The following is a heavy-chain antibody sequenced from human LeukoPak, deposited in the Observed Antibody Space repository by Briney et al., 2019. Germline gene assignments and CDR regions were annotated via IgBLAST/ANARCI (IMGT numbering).Heavy chain of an antibody. J-gene: IGHJ6*02. Sequence: GGSLRLSCAASGFTFSSYSMNWVRQAPGKGLEWVSYIRSSSNIIYYADSVKGRFTISRDNAKNSLYLQMSNLRAEDTAVYFCARGGGLDVWGQGATVTVSS. V-gene: IGHV3-48*04. CDR1: GFTFSSYS. D-gene: IGHD3-16*01. CDR3: ARGGGLDV. CDR2: IRSSSNII.